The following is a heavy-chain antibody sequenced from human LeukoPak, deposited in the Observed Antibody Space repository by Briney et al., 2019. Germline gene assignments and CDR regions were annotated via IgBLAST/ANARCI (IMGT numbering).Heavy chain of an antibody. V-gene: IGHV4-31*02. CDR3: ATSPPYYDYVWGSYRDSAFDI. CDR2: IYYSGST. Sequence: LRLSCAASGFTFSQYWMSWIRQHPGKGLEWIGYIYYSGSTYYNPSLKSRVTISVDTSKNQFSLKLSSVTAADTAVYYCATSPPYYDYVWGSYRDSAFDIWGQGTMVTVSS. D-gene: IGHD3-16*02. J-gene: IGHJ3*02. CDR1: GFTFSQYWM.